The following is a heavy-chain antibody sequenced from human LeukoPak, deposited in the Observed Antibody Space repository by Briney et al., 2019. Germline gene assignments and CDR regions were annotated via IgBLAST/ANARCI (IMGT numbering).Heavy chain of an antibody. CDR3: ARGGDHRLGYFDL. V-gene: IGHV1-2*02. CDR1: GYTFTGYY. Sequence: ASVKVSCKASGYTFTGYYMHWVRQAPGQGLEWMGWINPNRGGTNYAQKFQGRVTMTRDTSISTAYMELSRLRSDDTAVYYCARGGDHRLGYFDLWGRGTLVTVSS. CDR2: INPNRGGT. J-gene: IGHJ2*01. D-gene: IGHD4-17*01.